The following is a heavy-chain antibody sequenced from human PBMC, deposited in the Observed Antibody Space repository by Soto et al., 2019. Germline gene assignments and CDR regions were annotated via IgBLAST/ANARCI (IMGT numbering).Heavy chain of an antibody. J-gene: IGHJ5*01. D-gene: IGHD4-4*01. V-gene: IGHV4-38-2*02. CDR3: ARGNGDYSNYFRLGGWFDS. CDR1: ASSFTNSHN. Sequence: SETLSLTCSVPASSFTNSHNWGWIRQPPGQDLEWIGTIYYSGGTYYSQSLKSRATISIDTSRNSFSLSLLLATAADTAVYYCARGNGDYSNYFRLGGWFDSWGQGILVTVSS. CDR2: IYYSGGT.